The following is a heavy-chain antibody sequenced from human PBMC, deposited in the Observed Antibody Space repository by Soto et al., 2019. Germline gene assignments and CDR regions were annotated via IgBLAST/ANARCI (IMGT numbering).Heavy chain of an antibody. CDR3: ARTPGCNNGVCSNLARYYFDY. D-gene: IGHD2-8*01. J-gene: IGHJ4*02. CDR1: GGSISSYY. V-gene: IGHV4-4*07. Sequence: SSETLSLTCTVSGGSISSYYWSWIRQPAGKGLEWIGRIYTSGSTNYNPSLKSRVTMSVDTSKNQFSLKLSSVTAADTAVYYCARTPGCNNGVCSNLARYYFDYWGQGTLVTVYS. CDR2: IYTSGST.